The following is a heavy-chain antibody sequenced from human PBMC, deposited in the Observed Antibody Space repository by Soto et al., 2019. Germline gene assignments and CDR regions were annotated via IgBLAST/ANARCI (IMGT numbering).Heavy chain of an antibody. J-gene: IGHJ6*02. CDR2: TYYRSKWYN. CDR1: GDRVSSNSVA. Sequence: SQTLSLTCAISGDRVSSNSVAWNWIRQSPSRGLEWLGRTYYRSKWYNDYAVSVKSRITINPDTSKNQFSLQLNSVTPEDTAVYYCARGKVWDDILTGYFPYFYYYGMDVWGQGTTVTVSS. V-gene: IGHV6-1*01. CDR3: ARGKVWDDILTGYFPYFYYYGMDV. D-gene: IGHD3-9*01.